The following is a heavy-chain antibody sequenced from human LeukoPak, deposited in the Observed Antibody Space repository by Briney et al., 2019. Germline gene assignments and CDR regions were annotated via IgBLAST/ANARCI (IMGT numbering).Heavy chain of an antibody. CDR3: ARGSLVRGVPFLDY. CDR2: IYYIGST. V-gene: IGHV4-30-4*01. CDR1: GGSSSSGGYY. D-gene: IGHD3-10*01. Sequence: SETLSLTCTVSGGSSSSGGYYWSWIRQPPGKDLEWIGYIYYIGSTYYNPSLKSRVTISEDRSKKQFSLDLSSVTAADTAVYYCARGSLVRGVPFLDYWGQGALVTVSS. J-gene: IGHJ4*02.